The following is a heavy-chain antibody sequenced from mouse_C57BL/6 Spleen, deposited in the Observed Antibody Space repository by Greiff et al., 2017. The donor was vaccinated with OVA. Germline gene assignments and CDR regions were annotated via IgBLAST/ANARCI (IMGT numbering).Heavy chain of an antibody. Sequence: EVQLQQSGPELVKPGASVKISCKASGYTFTDYYMNWVKQSHGKSLEWIGDINPNNGGTSYNQKFKGKATLTVDKSSSTAYMELRSLTSEDSAVYYCARGNSNWGYYFDYWGQGTTLTVSS. J-gene: IGHJ2*01. V-gene: IGHV1-26*01. D-gene: IGHD2-5*01. CDR1: GYTFTDYY. CDR3: ARGNSNWGYYFDY. CDR2: INPNNGGT.